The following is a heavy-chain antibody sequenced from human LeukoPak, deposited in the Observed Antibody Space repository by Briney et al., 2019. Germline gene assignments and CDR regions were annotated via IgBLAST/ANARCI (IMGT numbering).Heavy chain of an antibody. V-gene: IGHV3-43*01. CDR3: ARLPYYYDSSGYHYYYYYYMDV. CDR1: GFTFDDYT. D-gene: IGHD3-22*01. Sequence: PGGSLRLSCAASGFTFDDYTMHWVRQAPGKGLEWVSLISWDGGNTYYADSVKGRFTISRDNSKNSLYLQMNSLRTEDTALYYCARLPYYYDSSGYHYYYYYYMDVWGKGTTVTVSS. J-gene: IGHJ6*03. CDR2: ISWDGGNT.